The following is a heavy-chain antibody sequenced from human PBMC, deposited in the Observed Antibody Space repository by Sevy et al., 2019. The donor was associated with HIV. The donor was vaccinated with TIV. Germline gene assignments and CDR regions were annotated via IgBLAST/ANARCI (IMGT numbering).Heavy chain of an antibody. CDR3: ARDSGDFWSGRPSVYFDY. CDR2: IKQDGSEK. CDR1: GFTFSSYW. D-gene: IGHD3-3*01. J-gene: IGHJ4*02. V-gene: IGHV3-7*01. Sequence: GGSLRLSCAASGFTFSSYWMSWVRQAPGKGLEWVANIKQDGSEKYYVDSVKGRFTISRDNAKNSLYLQMNSLRAEDTAVYYCARDSGDFWSGRPSVYFDYWGQGTLVTVSS.